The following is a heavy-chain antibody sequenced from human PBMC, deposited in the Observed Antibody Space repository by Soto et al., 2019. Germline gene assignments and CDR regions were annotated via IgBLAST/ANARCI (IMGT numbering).Heavy chain of an antibody. D-gene: IGHD3-22*01. J-gene: IGHJ4*02. V-gene: IGHV3-30-3*01. Sequence: QVQLVESGGGVVQPGRSLRLSCTASGFIFSRYSMHWVRQAPGKGLEWVALISYDGSNKYYADSVKGRFTISRDNSKNILYLQMNSLRAEDTAVYYCARQGGHYDTCAYYYGRVFDYWGQGTLVTVSS. CDR3: ARQGGHYDTCAYYYGRVFDY. CDR2: ISYDGSNK. CDR1: GFIFSRYS.